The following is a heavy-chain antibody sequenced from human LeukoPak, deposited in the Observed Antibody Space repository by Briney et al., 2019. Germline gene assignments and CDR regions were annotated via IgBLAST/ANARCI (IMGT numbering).Heavy chain of an antibody. CDR3: ARIKVLTGYYMYYYYYMDV. V-gene: IGHV4-34*01. CDR1: GGSFSGYY. CDR2: INHSGST. J-gene: IGHJ6*03. Sequence: PSETLSLTCAVYGGSFSGYYWSWIRQPPGKGLEWIGEINHSGSTNYNPSLKSRVTISVDTSKNQFSLKLSSVTAADTAVYYCARIKVLTGYYMYYYYYMDVWGKGTTVTISS. D-gene: IGHD3-9*01.